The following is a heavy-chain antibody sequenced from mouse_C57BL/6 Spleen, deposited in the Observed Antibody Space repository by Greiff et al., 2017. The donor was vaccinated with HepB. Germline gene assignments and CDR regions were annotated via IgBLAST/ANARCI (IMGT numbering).Heavy chain of an antibody. CDR1: GYTFTSYW. D-gene: IGHD2-10*02. Sequence: VQLQQSGAELVKPGASVKLSCKASGYTFTSYWMQWVKQRPGQGLEWIGEIDPSDSYTNYNQKFKGKATLTVDTSSSTAYMQLSSLTSEDSAVYYCARGGYGTSDYYAMDYWGQGTSVTVSS. J-gene: IGHJ4*01. CDR3: ARGGYGTSDYYAMDY. V-gene: IGHV1-50*01. CDR2: IDPSDSYT.